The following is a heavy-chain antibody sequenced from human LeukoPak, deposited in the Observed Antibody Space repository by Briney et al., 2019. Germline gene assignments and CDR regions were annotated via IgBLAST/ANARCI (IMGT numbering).Heavy chain of an antibody. J-gene: IGHJ4*02. D-gene: IGHD3-16*01. CDR2: ISSSGSTI. CDR3: ARDRILGLRPTYFDY. V-gene: IGHV3-48*03. CDR1: GFTFSSYE. Sequence: GGSLRLSCAASGFTFSSYEMNWVRQAPGKGLEWVSYISSSGSTIYYADSVQGRFTIYRDNAKNSLYLQMNSLRAEDTAVYYCARDRILGLRPTYFDYWGQGPLVTVSS.